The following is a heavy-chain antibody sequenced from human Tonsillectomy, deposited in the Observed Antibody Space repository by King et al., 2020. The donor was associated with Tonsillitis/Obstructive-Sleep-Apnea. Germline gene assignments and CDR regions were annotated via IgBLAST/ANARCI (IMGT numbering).Heavy chain of an antibody. Sequence: VQLPQWGAGLLKPSETLSLTCAVYGGSFSGYYWSWIRQPPGKGLEWIGEINHSGSTNYNPSLKSRVTISVDTSKNQFSLKLSSVTAADTAVYYCARGPHLGVVVPAANFDYWGQGTLVTVSS. CDR1: GGSFSGYY. J-gene: IGHJ4*02. CDR2: INHSGST. V-gene: IGHV4-34*01. D-gene: IGHD2-2*01. CDR3: ARGPHLGVVVPAANFDY.